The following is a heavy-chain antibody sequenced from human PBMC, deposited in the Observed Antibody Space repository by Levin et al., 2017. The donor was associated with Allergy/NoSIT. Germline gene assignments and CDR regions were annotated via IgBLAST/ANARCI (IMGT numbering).Heavy chain of an antibody. CDR3: ASGAGTSHFAAY. D-gene: IGHD2-2*01. CDR1: GGSFSGYY. Sequence: PSETLSLTCAVYGGSFSGYYWSWIRQPPGKGLEWIGEINHSGSTNYNPSLKSRVTISVDTSKNQFSLKLSSVTAADTAVYYCASGAGTSHFAAYWGQGTLVTVSS. V-gene: IGHV4-34*01. CDR2: INHSGST. J-gene: IGHJ4*02.